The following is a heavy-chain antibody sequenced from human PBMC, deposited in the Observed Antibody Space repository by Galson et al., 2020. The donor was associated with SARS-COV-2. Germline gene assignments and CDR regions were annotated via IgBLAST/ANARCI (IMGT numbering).Heavy chain of an antibody. Sequence: GESLKISCQGSGYTFTNYWIGWVRQMPGKGLEWMGIIYPGDSKSRYSPSFQGQVTISADKSISTTYLQWGSLRTSDTAMYYCARHFYGSESYYYARGLHYWGQGTLVTVSS. J-gene: IGHJ4*02. CDR2: IYPGDSKS. CDR3: ARHFYGSESYYYARGLHY. CDR1: GYTFTNYW. V-gene: IGHV5-51*01. D-gene: IGHD3-10*01.